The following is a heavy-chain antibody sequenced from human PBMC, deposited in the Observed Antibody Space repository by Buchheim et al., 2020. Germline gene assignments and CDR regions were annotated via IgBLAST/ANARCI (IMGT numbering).Heavy chain of an antibody. CDR3: TTASVSYFDY. Sequence: QLVESGGGLVKPGGSLRLSCATSGFTFTKAWMSWVRQAPGKGLEWVGRIKSKTDGGTTDYGAPVKGRFTISRDDSKNMLYLQLNSLEIEDTAAYYCTTASVSYFDYWGQGTL. J-gene: IGHJ4*02. D-gene: IGHD3-3*01. CDR1: GFTFTKAW. CDR2: IKSKTDGGTT. V-gene: IGHV3-15*01.